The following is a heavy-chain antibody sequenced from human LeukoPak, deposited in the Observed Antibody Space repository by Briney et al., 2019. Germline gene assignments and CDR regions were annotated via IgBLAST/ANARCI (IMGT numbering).Heavy chain of an antibody. CDR1: GYTFTGYY. Sequence: ASVKVSCKASGYTFTGYYMHWVRQAPGQGLEWMGRINPNSGGTNYAQKFQGRVIMTRDTSISTAYMELSRLRSDDTAVYYCARYYYDSSGYYYYFDYWGQGTLVTVSS. CDR2: INPNSGGT. CDR3: ARYYYDSSGYYYYFDY. D-gene: IGHD3-22*01. V-gene: IGHV1-2*06. J-gene: IGHJ4*02.